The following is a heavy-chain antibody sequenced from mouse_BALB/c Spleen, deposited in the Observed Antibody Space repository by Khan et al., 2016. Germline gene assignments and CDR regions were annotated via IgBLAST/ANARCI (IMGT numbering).Heavy chain of an antibody. V-gene: IGHV9-3-1*01. CDR3: ARWGNYGHFDV. CDR1: GFTLTNYG. J-gene: IGHJ1*01. Sequence: QIQLVQSGPELKKPGETVKISCKASGFTLTNYGMNWLKQAPGKDLKWMGWINTYNGEPTYVDGFKGRFAFSLETSASTAYLQINNLKNEDTATYFCARWGNYGHFDVWGAGTTVTVSS. CDR2: INTYNGEP.